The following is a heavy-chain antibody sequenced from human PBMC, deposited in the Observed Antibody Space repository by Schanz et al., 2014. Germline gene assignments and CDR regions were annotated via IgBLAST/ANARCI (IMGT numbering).Heavy chain of an antibody. J-gene: IGHJ6*02. CDR3: AKALDVYYYHALDV. CDR1: GIDFSSYS. V-gene: IGHV3-23*04. CDR2: INRSGGST. Sequence: EVQLVESGGGLVKPGGSLRLSCAASGIDFSSYSMHWVRQSPGKGLEWVSSINRSGGSTYFADSVEGRFTISRDNSKNTLYLQMNSVSLEDTAVYYCAKALDVYYYHALDVWGQGTTVTVSS.